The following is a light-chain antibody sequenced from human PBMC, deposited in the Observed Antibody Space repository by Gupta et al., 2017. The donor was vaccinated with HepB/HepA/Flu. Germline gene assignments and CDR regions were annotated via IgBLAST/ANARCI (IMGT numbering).Light chain of an antibody. Sequence: QSALTQPASVSGSPGQSITISSTATASDAGSYNHVSWYQQHPGKAPKLIIYDVIYRPSGVSNRFSGSKSGNTASLTISGLLTEDEADYYCSSYIRSSTLEVFGTGTKVSVL. CDR1: ASDAGSYNH. V-gene: IGLV2-14*03. CDR2: DVI. J-gene: IGLJ1*01. CDR3: SSYIRSSTLEV.